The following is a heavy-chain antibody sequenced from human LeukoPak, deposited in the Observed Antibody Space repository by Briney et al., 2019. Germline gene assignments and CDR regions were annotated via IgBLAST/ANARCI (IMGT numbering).Heavy chain of an antibody. D-gene: IGHD3-10*01. V-gene: IGHV3-74*01. CDR3: AREAYYYGSGSPYFDY. Sequence: GGSLRLSCAASGFTFGSYWMHWVRQAPGKGLVWVSRINTDGGSTTYADSVKGRFTISRDNAKNTLYLQMNSLRAEDTAVYYCAREAYYYGSGSPYFDYWGQGTLVTVSS. J-gene: IGHJ4*02. CDR2: INTDGGST. CDR1: GFTFGSYW.